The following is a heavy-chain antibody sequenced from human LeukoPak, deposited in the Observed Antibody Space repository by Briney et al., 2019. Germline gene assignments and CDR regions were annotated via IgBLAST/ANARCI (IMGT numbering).Heavy chain of an antibody. CDR3: ARTLRWFPQGTFYNFYMDV. J-gene: IGHJ6*03. CDR2: IYYSGTT. V-gene: IGHV4-59*01. D-gene: IGHD3-16*01. CDR1: GGSISTNY. Sequence: SETLSPTCTVSGGSISTNYWSWIRQPPGRGLEWIGYIYYSGTTNYSPPLKSRVTISVDTSKNQFSLKLTSVTAADTAVYYCARTLRWFPQGTFYNFYMDVWGKGTTVTVSS.